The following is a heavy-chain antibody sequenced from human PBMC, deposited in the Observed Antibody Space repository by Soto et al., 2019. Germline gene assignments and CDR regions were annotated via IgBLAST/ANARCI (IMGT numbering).Heavy chain of an antibody. CDR2: ISGSGGST. J-gene: IGHJ4*02. D-gene: IGHD6-13*01. V-gene: IGHV3-23*01. CDR3: AKGATGSWYGGHFDC. CDR1: GFTFSTYA. Sequence: EVQLLESGGGLVQPGGSLRVSCAASGFTFSTYAMNWVRQAPGKGLEWVSAISGSGGSTYYADSVKGRFTISRDNSKSKLYLQMNGLRAEDTAVYYCAKGATGSWYGGHFDCWGQGTLVTVSS.